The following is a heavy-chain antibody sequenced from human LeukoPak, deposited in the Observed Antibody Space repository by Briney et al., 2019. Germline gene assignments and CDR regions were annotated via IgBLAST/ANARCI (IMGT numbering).Heavy chain of an antibody. V-gene: IGHV4-4*07. D-gene: IGHD7-27*01. J-gene: IGHJ6*02. CDR2: IYTSGST. Sequence: PSETLSLTCTVSGGSISSYYWSWIRQPAGKGLEWIGRIYTSGSTNYNPSLKSRVTMSVDTSKNQFSLKLSSVTAADTAVYYCARESWGGIQYYCYYGMDVWGQGTTVTVSS. CDR1: GGSISSYY. CDR3: ARESWGGIQYYCYYGMDV.